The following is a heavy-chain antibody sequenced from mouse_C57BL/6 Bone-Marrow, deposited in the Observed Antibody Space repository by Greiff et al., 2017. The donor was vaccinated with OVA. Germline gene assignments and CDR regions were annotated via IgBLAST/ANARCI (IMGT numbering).Heavy chain of an antibody. D-gene: IGHD2-5*01. V-gene: IGHV14-4*01. CDR3: TPTGSNDWYFDV. CDR2: IDPDNGDT. Sequence: EVQLQQSGAELVRPGASVKLSCTASGFNIKDDYMHWVKQRPEQGLEWIGWIDPDNGDTEYASKFQGKATITADTSSNTAYLQLSSLTSEDTAVYYCTPTGSNDWYFDVWGTGTTVTVSS. CDR1: GFNIKDDY. J-gene: IGHJ1*03.